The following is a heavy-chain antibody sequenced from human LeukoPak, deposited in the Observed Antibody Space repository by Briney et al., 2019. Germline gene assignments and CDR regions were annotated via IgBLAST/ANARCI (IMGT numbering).Heavy chain of an antibody. CDR1: GGSFSGYD. D-gene: IGHD6-13*01. V-gene: IGHV4-34*01. CDR2: INHSGST. J-gene: IGHJ4*02. Sequence: KPSETLSLTCAVYGGSFSGYDWSWIRQPPGKGLEWIGEINHSGSTNYNPSLKSRVTISVDTSKNQFSLKLSSVTAADTAVYYCARGRAPNIAAAGLGYWGQGTLVTVSS. CDR3: ARGRAPNIAAAGLGY.